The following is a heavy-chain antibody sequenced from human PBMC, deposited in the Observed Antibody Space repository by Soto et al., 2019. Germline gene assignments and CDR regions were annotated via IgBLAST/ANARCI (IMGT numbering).Heavy chain of an antibody. CDR1: GFTFSSYS. V-gene: IGHV3-30*18. Sequence: GGSLRLSCAASGFTFSSYSMNWVRQAPGKGLEWVAVISYDGSNKYYADSVKGRFTISRDNSKNTLYLQMNSLRAEDTAVYYCAKPLSDYYYYYGMDVCGQGTTVTVSS. J-gene: IGHJ6*02. CDR3: AKPLSDYYYYYGMDV. CDR2: ISYDGSNK. D-gene: IGHD2-2*01.